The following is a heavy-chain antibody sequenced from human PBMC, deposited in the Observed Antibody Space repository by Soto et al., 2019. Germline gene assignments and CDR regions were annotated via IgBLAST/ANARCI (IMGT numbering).Heavy chain of an antibody. CDR2: IYYSGST. Sequence: QVQLQESGPGLVKPSETLSLTCTVSGGSISSYYWSWIRQPPGKGLEWIGYIYYSGSTNYNPSLKSRVTISVDTSKNQFSLKLSSVTAADTAVYYCARRSMIFGTRDNWFDPWGQGTLVTVSS. D-gene: IGHD3-3*01. V-gene: IGHV4-59*08. J-gene: IGHJ5*02. CDR1: GGSISSYY. CDR3: ARRSMIFGTRDNWFDP.